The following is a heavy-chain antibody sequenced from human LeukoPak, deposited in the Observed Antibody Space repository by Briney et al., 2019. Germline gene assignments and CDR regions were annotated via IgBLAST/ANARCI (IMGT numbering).Heavy chain of an antibody. CDR1: GFIFRDYY. CDR2: ISHSSSTI. J-gene: IGHJ4*02. V-gene: IGHV3-11*04. Sequence: PGESLRLSCAASGFIFRDYYMSWIRQAPGKGLEWVSYISHSSSTIHYADSVRGRFTISRDNAKSLLYLQMNSLRVEDTAVYFCARDYVWGSSSDYWGQGILVTVSS. CDR3: ARDYVWGSSSDY. D-gene: IGHD3-16*01.